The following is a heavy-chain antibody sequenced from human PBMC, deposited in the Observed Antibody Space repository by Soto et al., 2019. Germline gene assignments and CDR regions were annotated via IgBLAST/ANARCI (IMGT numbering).Heavy chain of an antibody. CDR1: GGTFDNFI. CDR2: IVPMLGTP. Sequence: QVQLVQSGAEVKEPGSSVRVSCKASGGTFDNFIMNWVRQTPGQGLEWMGGIVPMLGTPTYAEKFKGRVTISATGSTSTMYMEVTSVRSEDTAIYYCARNVTYSSSLSQYSGMDVWGQGTTVTVSS. J-gene: IGHJ6*02. CDR3: ARNVTYSSSLSQYSGMDV. D-gene: IGHD1-26*01. V-gene: IGHV1-69*01.